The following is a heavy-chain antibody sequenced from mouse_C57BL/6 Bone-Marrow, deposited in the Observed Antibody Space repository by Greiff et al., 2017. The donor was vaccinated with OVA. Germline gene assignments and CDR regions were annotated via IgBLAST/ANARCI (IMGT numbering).Heavy chain of an antibody. V-gene: IGHV14-4*01. CDR3: TSSGNFDV. J-gene: IGHJ2*01. D-gene: IGHD6-1*01. CDR2: IDPENGDT. CDR1: GFNIKDDY. Sequence: VQLQQSGAELVRPGASVKLSCTASGFNIKDDYMHWVKQRPEQGLEWIGWIDPENGDTEYASKFQGKATITADTSSNTAYLQLSSLTPEDTAVYYCTSSGNFDVWGQGTTLTVSS.